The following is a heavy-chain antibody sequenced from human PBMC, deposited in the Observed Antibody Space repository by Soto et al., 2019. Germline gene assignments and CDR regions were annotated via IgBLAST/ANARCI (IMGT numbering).Heavy chain of an antibody. Sequence: QLQLQESGPGLVKPSETLSLTCTVSGGSISSSSYYWGWIRQPPGKGLEWIGSIYYSGSTYNNPSHKSRVTIYVDTSKNQFSRKLSSVTAADTAVYYCARRYYGDYFYDYWGPGNLVTVSS. CDR1: GGSISSSSYY. J-gene: IGHJ4*02. CDR2: IYYSGST. V-gene: IGHV4-39*01. D-gene: IGHD4-17*01. CDR3: ARRYYGDYFYDY.